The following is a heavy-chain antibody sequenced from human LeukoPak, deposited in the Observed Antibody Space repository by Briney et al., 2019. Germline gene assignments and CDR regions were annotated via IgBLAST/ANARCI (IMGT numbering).Heavy chain of an antibody. CDR1: GGSISSYY. Sequence: PSETLSLTCTVSGGSISSYYWSWIRQPPGKGLEWIGYIYYSGSTNYNPSLKSRVTISVDTSKNQFSLKLSSVTAADTAVYYCARVAHTMIVDQAFDIWGQGTMVTVSS. J-gene: IGHJ3*02. V-gene: IGHV4-59*01. CDR2: IYYSGST. D-gene: IGHD3-22*01. CDR3: ARVAHTMIVDQAFDI.